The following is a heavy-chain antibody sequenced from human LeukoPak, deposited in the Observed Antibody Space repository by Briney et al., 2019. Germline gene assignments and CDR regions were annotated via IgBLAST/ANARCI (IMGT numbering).Heavy chain of an antibody. J-gene: IGHJ4*02. V-gene: IGHV3-15*01. Sequence: PGGSLRLSCAASGFTFSNEWMSWVRQAPGKGLEWVGRIKRETDGGTTEYAAPVKGRFTISRDDSKNTLYLQMNSLRAEDTAVYYCARGQLGATVYWGQGTLVTVSS. CDR1: GFTFSNEW. CDR2: IKRETDGGTT. CDR3: ARGQLGATVY. D-gene: IGHD1-26*01.